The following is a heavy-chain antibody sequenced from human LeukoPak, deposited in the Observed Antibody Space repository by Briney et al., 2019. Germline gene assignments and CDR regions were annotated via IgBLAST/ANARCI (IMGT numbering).Heavy chain of an antibody. CDR2: IYYSGST. CDR3: ARDLDGGSPFDY. CDR1: GGSFSGYY. Sequence: SETLSLTCAVYGGSFSGYYWSWIRQPPGKGLEWIGYIYYSGSTNYNPSLKSRVTISVDTSKNQFSLKLSSVTAADTAVYYCARDLDGGSPFDYWGQGTLVTVSS. V-gene: IGHV4-59*01. J-gene: IGHJ4*02. D-gene: IGHD1-26*01.